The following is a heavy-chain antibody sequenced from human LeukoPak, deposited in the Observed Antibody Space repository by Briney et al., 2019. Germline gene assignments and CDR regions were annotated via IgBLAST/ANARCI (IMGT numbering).Heavy chain of an antibody. CDR3: ARGRWAVADY. CDR1: GVSFRSYS. D-gene: IGHD6-19*01. V-gene: IGHV4-34*01. Sequence: PSETLSLTCAVYGVSFRSYSWTWIRQPPGKGLEWIGEINHSGSTNSNPSLKSRVTISVDTSKNQFSLRLSSVTAADTAVYYCARGRWAVADYWGQGTLVTVSS. J-gene: IGHJ4*02. CDR2: INHSGST.